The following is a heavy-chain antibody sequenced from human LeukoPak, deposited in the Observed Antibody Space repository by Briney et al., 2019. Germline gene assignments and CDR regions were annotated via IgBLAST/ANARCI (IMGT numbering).Heavy chain of an antibody. CDR2: ISGSGGST. D-gene: IGHD6-19*01. Sequence: GGSLRLSCAASGFTFDNYAMNWVRQAPGKGLEWVSVISGSGGSTHYADSVKGRFTISRDNAKNSLYLQMNSLRAEDTAVYYCARVKSSGWYFNYWGQGTLVTVSS. J-gene: IGHJ4*02. V-gene: IGHV3-23*01. CDR1: GFTFDNYA. CDR3: ARVKSSGWYFNY.